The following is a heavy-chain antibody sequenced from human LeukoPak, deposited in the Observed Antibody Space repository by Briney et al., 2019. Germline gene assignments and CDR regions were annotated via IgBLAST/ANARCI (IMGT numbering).Heavy chain of an antibody. J-gene: IGHJ6*03. D-gene: IGHD6-13*01. CDR3: ASGEGSSRAFYYYMAV. V-gene: IGHV7-4-1*02. Sequence: GASVKVSCKASGSTFTSYAMNWVRQAPGQGLEWMGWINTNNGNPTYAQDFTGRVVFSLDTSVSTAYLQISSLKAEDTAVYYCASGEGSSRAFYYYMAVWGKGTTVTVSS. CDR1: GSTFTSYA. CDR2: INTNNGNP.